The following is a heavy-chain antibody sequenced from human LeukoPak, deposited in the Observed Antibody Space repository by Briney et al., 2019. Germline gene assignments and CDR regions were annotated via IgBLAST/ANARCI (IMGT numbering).Heavy chain of an antibody. D-gene: IGHD3-10*01. Sequence: AGGSLRLSCAASGFTFSSYAMSWVRQAPGKGLEWVSAISGSGGSAYYADSVKGRFTISRDNSKNTLYLQMNSLRAEDTAVYYCAKSRDQLLWFGELFDYWGQGTLVTVSS. V-gene: IGHV3-23*01. CDR3: AKSRDQLLWFGELFDY. CDR2: ISGSGGSA. J-gene: IGHJ4*02. CDR1: GFTFSSYA.